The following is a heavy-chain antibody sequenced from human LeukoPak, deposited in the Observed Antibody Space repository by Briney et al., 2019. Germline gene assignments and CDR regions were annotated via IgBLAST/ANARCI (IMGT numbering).Heavy chain of an antibody. Sequence: PGGSLRLSCAASGFTFSSYSMNWVRQAPGKGLEWVSSISSSSSYIYYADSVKGRFTISRDNAKNSLYLQMNSLRAEDTAVYYCARDRASYSSSSKGGWDYYYYYMDVWGKGTTVTVSS. V-gene: IGHV3-21*01. D-gene: IGHD6-6*01. CDR1: GFTFSSYS. CDR2: ISSSSSYI. CDR3: ARDRASYSSSSKGGWDYYYYYMDV. J-gene: IGHJ6*03.